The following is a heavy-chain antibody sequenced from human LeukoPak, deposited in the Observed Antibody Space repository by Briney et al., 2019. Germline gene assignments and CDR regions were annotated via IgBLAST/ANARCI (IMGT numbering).Heavy chain of an antibody. CDR2: ISSSGSTI. V-gene: IGHV3-48*03. CDR3: APYDSSGYYLVRAYDY. J-gene: IGHJ4*02. Sequence: GGSLRLSCAASGFTFSSYEMNWVRQAPGKGLEWVSYISSSGSTIYYADSVKGRFTISRDNAKNSLYLQMNSLRAEDTAVYYCAPYDSSGYYLVRAYDYWGQGTLVTVSS. D-gene: IGHD3-22*01. CDR1: GFTFSSYE.